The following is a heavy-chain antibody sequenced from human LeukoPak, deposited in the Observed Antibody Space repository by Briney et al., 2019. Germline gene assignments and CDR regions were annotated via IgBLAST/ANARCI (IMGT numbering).Heavy chain of an antibody. Sequence: SETLSLTCNDSGGSISSRSYHWGWIRQPPGKGLEWIGNIYYSGSTYCNPSLKSRVTISVDTSKNQFSLKLSSVTAADTAVYYCVATAAGSFYFDYWGQGTLVTISS. V-gene: IGHV4-39*01. CDR3: VATAAGSFYFDY. J-gene: IGHJ4*02. CDR1: GGSISSRSYH. CDR2: IYYSGST. D-gene: IGHD6-13*01.